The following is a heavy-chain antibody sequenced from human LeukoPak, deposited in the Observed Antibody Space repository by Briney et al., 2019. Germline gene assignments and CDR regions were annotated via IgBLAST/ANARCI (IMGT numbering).Heavy chain of an antibody. CDR2: INQEGSET. V-gene: IGHV3-7*01. CDR3: ARDLNWAGY. CDR1: GFTFSTYW. Sequence: GGSLRLSCAASGFTFSTYWMTWVRQAPGKGLEWVANINQEGSETYYVDSVKGRFTISRDNAKNSLYLQMNSLRVKDTAVYYCARDLNWAGYWGQGTLVTVSS. D-gene: IGHD3-10*01. J-gene: IGHJ4*02.